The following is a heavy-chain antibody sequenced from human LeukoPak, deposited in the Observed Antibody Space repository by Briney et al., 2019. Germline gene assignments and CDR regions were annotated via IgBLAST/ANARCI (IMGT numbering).Heavy chain of an antibody. CDR3: ARHCSGGRCYNYFDY. D-gene: IGHD2-15*01. J-gene: IGHJ4*02. V-gene: IGHV4-59*08. CDR2: SYYSGST. CDR1: GDSISSYY. Sequence: PSETLSLTCTVSGDSISSYYWTWIRQPPGKGLEWIGYSYYSGSTNYNPSLKSRVTISVDTSKNQFSLKLSSVTAADTAVYYCARHCSGGRCYNYFDYWGQGTLVTVSS.